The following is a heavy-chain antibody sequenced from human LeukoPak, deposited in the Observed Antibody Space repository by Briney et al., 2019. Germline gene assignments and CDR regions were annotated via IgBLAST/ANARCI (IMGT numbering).Heavy chain of an antibody. CDR3: AIAPPIVVVPAATSL. CDR1: GFTFSSYS. J-gene: IGHJ4*02. V-gene: IGHV3-21*01. D-gene: IGHD2-2*01. Sequence: GGSLRLSCAASGFTFSSYSMNWVRRAPGKGVECVSSISSSSSYIYYADSVKSRFTSSRDNAKNSLYLQMNGLRAEDTAVYYCAIAPPIVVVPAATSLWGQGTLVTVSS. CDR2: ISSSSSYI.